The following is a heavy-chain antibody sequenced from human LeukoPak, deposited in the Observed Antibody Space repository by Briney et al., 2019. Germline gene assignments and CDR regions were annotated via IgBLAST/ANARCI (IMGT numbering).Heavy chain of an antibody. D-gene: IGHD6-19*01. J-gene: IGHJ5*01. CDR2: INSDGYSI. V-gene: IGHV3-74*03. Sequence: GGSLRLSCAASGFTFSGYWMHWVRQAPGKGLVWVSRINSDGYSITYADSVKGRFTISRDNAKNTLYLQMNSLIAEDMAVYFCTRAGYSSGFDSWGQGTLVTVSS. CDR1: GFTFSGYW. CDR3: TRAGYSSGFDS.